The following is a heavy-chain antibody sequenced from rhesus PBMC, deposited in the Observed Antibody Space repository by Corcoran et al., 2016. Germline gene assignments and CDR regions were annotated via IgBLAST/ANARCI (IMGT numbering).Heavy chain of an antibody. D-gene: IGHD2-27*01. CDR3: ARDCSGIYCPFDY. CDR1: GGSISDSYY. Sequence: QVQLQESGPGLVKPSETLSLTCTVSGGSISDSYYWNWIRQPPGKGLEWMGRIEGRGGSTSYNPHQKSRVTIAKDTAKNQFSLKLSSVTAADTAVYYCARDCSGIYCPFDYWGQGVLVTVSS. V-gene: IGHV4-147*01. J-gene: IGHJ4*01. CDR2: IEGRGGST.